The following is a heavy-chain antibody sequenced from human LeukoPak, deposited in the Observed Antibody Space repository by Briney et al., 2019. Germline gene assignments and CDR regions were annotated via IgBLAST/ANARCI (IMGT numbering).Heavy chain of an antibody. CDR1: GYTFTSYD. V-gene: IGHV1-8*01. D-gene: IGHD6-19*01. J-gene: IGHJ3*02. CDR3: ARGSYSSGWLDDAFDI. Sequence: ASVKVSRKASGYTFTSYDINWVRQATGQGLEWMGWMNPNSGNTGYAQKFQGRVTMTRNTSISTAYMELSSLRSEDTAVYYCARGSYSSGWLDDAFDIWGQGTMVTVSS. CDR2: MNPNSGNT.